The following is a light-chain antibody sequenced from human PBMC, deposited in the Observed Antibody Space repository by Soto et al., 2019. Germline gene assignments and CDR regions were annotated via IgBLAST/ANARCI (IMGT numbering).Light chain of an antibody. CDR3: QHNDDLLVT. J-gene: IGKJ4*01. Sequence: DLQMTQSPSSLSASVGDRVTITCRASQSISSYLNWYQQKPGKAPKLLIYAASILQSGVPSRFSGSGSGTDFSLTISSLQPEDFATYHCQHNDDLLVTFGGGTKVEIK. V-gene: IGKV1-39*01. CDR2: AAS. CDR1: QSISSY.